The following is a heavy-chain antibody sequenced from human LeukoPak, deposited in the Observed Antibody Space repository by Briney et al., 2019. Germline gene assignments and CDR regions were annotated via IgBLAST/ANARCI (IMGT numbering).Heavy chain of an antibody. J-gene: IGHJ6*03. V-gene: IGHV4-61*02. CDR2: VYPSGST. Sequence: SETLSLTCTVSGGSISSGNYYWNWIRQPAGKGLEWIGRVYPSGSTNYNPSLKSRVTISVDTSKNQFSLKLSSVTAADTAVYYCARGLGRGYSGYDFLVLGYYYYYMDVWGKGTTVTVSS. CDR3: ARGLGRGYSGYDFLVLGYYYYYMDV. CDR1: GGSISSGNYY. D-gene: IGHD5-12*01.